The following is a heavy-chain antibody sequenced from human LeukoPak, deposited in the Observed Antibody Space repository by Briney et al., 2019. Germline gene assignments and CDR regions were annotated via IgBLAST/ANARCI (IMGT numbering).Heavy chain of an antibody. CDR3: ARSDGYGLVGI. Sequence: KSSETLSLTCAVYGGSFSSYYWGWIRQPPGKGLEWIGNIYYSGKTDYNPSLKSRVTISVDTSKNQFSLKLSSVTAADTAVYYCARSDGYGLVGIWGQGTMVTVSS. D-gene: IGHD3-10*01. J-gene: IGHJ3*02. CDR2: IYYSGKT. CDR1: GGSFSSYY. V-gene: IGHV4-34*01.